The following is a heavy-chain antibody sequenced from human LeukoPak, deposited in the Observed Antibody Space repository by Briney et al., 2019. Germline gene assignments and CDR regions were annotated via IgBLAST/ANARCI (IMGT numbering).Heavy chain of an antibody. CDR3: ARTPPNYYGSGQKIYYYYYYMDV. CDR1: GESFSGYY. D-gene: IGHD3-10*01. Sequence: SETLSPTCAVYGESFSGYYWSWIRQPPGKGLEWIGEINHSGSTNYNPSLKSRVTISVDTSKNQFSLKLSSVTAADTAVYYCARTPPNYYGSGQKIYYYYYYMDVWGKGTTVTVSS. CDR2: INHSGST. J-gene: IGHJ6*03. V-gene: IGHV4-34*01.